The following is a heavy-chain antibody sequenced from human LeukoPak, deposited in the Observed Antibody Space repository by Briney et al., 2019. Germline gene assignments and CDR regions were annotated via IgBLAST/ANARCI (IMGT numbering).Heavy chain of an antibody. D-gene: IGHD2-2*02. J-gene: IGHJ6*02. CDR2: IYSGGST. Sequence: PGGSLRLSCAASGFTFSSYAMSWVRQAPGKGLEWVSVIYSGGSTYYADSVKGRFTISRHDSKNTLYLQMNSLRAGDTAVYYCARSPAGVVPAAIGYYGMDVWGQGTTVTVSS. CDR3: ARSPAGVVPAAIGYYGMDV. CDR1: GFTFSSYA. V-gene: IGHV3-66*01.